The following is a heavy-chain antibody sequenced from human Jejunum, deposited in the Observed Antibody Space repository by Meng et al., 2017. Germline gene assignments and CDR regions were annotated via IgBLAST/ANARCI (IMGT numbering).Heavy chain of an antibody. Sequence: HVHLMHSRQEVRHPSASVNVSCKASGYTFTGHYIPWVRQAPGQGLEWVGRINPNSGDTNSAQKFQGRVTMTRDTSISTAYMELNRLTSDDTAVYYCARVDGTTPFDSWGQGTLVTVSS. CDR3: ARVDGTTPFDS. J-gene: IGHJ4*02. D-gene: IGHD1-1*01. V-gene: IGHV1-2*06. CDR2: INPNSGDT. CDR1: GYTFTGHY.